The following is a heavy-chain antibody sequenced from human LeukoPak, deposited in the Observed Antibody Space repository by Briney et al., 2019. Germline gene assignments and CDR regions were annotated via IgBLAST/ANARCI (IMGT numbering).Heavy chain of an antibody. CDR2: ISYDGSNK. V-gene: IGHV3-30*03. Sequence: GRSLRLSCAASGFTFSSYGMHWGRQAPGKGLEGVAVISYDGSNKYYADSVKGRFTISRDNSKNTLYLQMNSLRAEDTAVYYCATHSSGYYYVLGYWGQGTLVTVSS. J-gene: IGHJ4*02. CDR3: ATHSSGYYYVLGY. CDR1: GFTFSSYG. D-gene: IGHD3-22*01.